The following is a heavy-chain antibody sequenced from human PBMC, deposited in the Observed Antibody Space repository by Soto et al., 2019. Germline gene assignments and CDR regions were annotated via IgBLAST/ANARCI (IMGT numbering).Heavy chain of an antibody. J-gene: IGHJ5*02. D-gene: IGHD2-15*01. CDR2: IYHTGTT. V-gene: IGHV4-4*02. Sequence: QLRESGPGLVKPSGTLSLTCFVSGASISSTYWWSWVRQTPGKRLEWIGQIYHTGTTSYIPSLKNRVTISVDKSNNPFSLRLTSMTAADTAVYYCATLPPRIVVVMTDLPTWGQGTLVTVSS. CDR1: GASISSTYW. CDR3: ATLPPRIVVVMTDLPT.